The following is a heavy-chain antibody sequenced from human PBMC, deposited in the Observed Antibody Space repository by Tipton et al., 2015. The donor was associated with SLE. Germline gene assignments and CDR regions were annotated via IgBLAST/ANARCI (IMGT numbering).Heavy chain of an antibody. V-gene: IGHV1-8*01. Sequence: QLVQSGPEVKKLGASVKVSCKASGYTFTSYDINWVRQATGQGLEWMGWMNSNSGNTGYAQKFQGRVTMTRNTSISTAYMELSSQRSEDTDVYYCARVRQSRQGPPDFGYWGQGTLVTVSS. CDR2: MNSNSGNT. CDR1: GYTFTSYD. D-gene: IGHD3-10*01. J-gene: IGHJ4*02. CDR3: ARVRQSRQGPPDFGY.